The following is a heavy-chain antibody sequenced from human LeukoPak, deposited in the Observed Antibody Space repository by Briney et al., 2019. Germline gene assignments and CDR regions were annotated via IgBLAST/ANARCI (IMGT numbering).Heavy chain of an antibody. CDR2: ISYDGSNK. Sequence: PGGSLRLSCAASGFTFSSYAMHWVRQAPGKGLEWVAVISYDGSNKYYADSVKGRFTISRDNSKNTLYLQMNSLRAEDTAVYYCARGYYDSSGYLMLDYWGQGTLATVSS. CDR3: ARGYYDSSGYLMLDY. CDR1: GFTFSSYA. V-gene: IGHV3-30-3*01. D-gene: IGHD3-22*01. J-gene: IGHJ4*02.